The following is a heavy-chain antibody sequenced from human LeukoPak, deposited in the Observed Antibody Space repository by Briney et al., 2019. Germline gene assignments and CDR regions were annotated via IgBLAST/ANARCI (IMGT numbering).Heavy chain of an antibody. CDR2: ISNSGGRT. Sequence: GGSLRLSCAAPGFTFNNYGMNCVRQAPGKGLEWVSTISNSGGRTYDAESVKGRFIISRDNYKTTLYLQMNSLRGEDTAAYYCAKLGDYGYWGQGTLVTVYS. D-gene: IGHD4-17*01. J-gene: IGHJ4*02. CDR1: GFTFNNYG. CDR3: AKLGDYGY. V-gene: IGHV3-23*01.